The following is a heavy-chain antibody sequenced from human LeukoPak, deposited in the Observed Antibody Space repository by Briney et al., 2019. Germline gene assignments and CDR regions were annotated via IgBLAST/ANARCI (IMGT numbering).Heavy chain of an antibody. CDR3: VRAGWELDY. V-gene: IGHV3-7*01. J-gene: IGHJ4*02. Sequence: PGGSLRLSCAASGFTFAYYWMAWVRQAPGRGLEWVASIKEDGTRKYYVDSVKGRFTISKDDAKNALFLQMDSLRVGDTAIYYCVRAGWELDYWGQGTLVTVSS. CDR2: IKEDGTRK. D-gene: IGHD1-26*01. CDR1: GFTFAYYW.